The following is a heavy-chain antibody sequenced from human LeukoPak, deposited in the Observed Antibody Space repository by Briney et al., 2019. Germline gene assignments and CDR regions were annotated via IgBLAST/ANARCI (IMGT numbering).Heavy chain of an antibody. CDR3: ARVRTGYSLDY. Sequence: GGSLRLSCAASGFTVSSNYMSWVRQAPGKGLEWVSVIYSGGSTYYADSVKGRFTISRDNSKNTLYLQMNSLRAEDTVVYYCARVRTGYSLDYWGQGTLVTVSS. CDR1: GFTVSSNY. D-gene: IGHD5-18*01. J-gene: IGHJ4*02. V-gene: IGHV3-66*01. CDR2: IYSGGST.